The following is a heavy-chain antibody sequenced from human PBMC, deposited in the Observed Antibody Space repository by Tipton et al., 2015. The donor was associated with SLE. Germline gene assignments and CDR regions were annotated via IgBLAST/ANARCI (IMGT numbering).Heavy chain of an antibody. V-gene: IGHV4-4*08. CDR1: GGSISDYD. CDR3: ARDSTGGWYYFDY. D-gene: IGHD6-19*01. Sequence: TLSLTCTVSGGSISDYDWNWIRQPPGKGLEWLGYISTSGGTNYSPSLKSRLTISMDMSKNQFSLHLRSVTAADTAVYYCARDSTGGWYYFDYWGQGTLVTVSS. CDR2: ISTSGGT. J-gene: IGHJ4*02.